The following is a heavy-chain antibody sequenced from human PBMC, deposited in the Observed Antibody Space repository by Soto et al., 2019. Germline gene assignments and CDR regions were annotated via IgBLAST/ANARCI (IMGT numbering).Heavy chain of an antibody. D-gene: IGHD1-1*01. J-gene: IGHJ5*02. Sequence: GASVKVSCKAFGYTFTSYYMHWVRQAPGQGLEWMGIINPSGGSTSYAQKFQGRVTMTRDTSTSTVYMELSSLRSEDTAVYYCARLALPYGYNWNDVLAGWFDPWGQGTLVTVSS. CDR2: INPSGGST. V-gene: IGHV1-46*01. CDR1: GYTFTSYY. CDR3: ARLALPYGYNWNDVLAGWFDP.